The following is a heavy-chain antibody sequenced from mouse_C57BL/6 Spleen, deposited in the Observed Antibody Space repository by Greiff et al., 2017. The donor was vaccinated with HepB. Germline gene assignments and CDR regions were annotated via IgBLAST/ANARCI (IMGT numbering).Heavy chain of an antibody. CDR3: ARGYDGYPYAMDY. CDR2: IHPNSGST. V-gene: IGHV1-64*01. D-gene: IGHD2-3*01. CDR1: GYTFTSYW. Sequence: VKLQQPGAELVKPGASVKLSCKASGYTFTSYWMHWVKQRPGQGLEWIGMIHPNSGSTNYNEKFKSKATLTVDKSSSTAYMQLSSLTSEDSAVYYCARGYDGYPYAMDYWGQGTSVTVSS. J-gene: IGHJ4*01.